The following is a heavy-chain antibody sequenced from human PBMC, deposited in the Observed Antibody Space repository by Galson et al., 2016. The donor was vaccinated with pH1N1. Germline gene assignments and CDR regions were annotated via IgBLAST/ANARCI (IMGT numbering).Heavy chain of an antibody. J-gene: IGHJ4*02. CDR2: INSNSDIT. V-gene: IGHV1-2*02. Sequence: SVKVSCKASGYTFTDYSINWVRQAPGKGLEWMGWINSNSDITKYAQKFQDRVTMTRYTSINTAYMELSGLTSDDTAVYYCARDSKGGIPFHYWGQGTLVTLSS. D-gene: IGHD3-16*02. CDR3: ARDSKGGIPFHY. CDR1: GYTFTDYS.